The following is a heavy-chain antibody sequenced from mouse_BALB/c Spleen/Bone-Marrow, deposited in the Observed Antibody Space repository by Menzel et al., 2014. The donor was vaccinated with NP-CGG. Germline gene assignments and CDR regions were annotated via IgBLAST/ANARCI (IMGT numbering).Heavy chain of an antibody. CDR2: IYPGNVNT. CDR3: ARSRYGSYYGY. Sequence: VQLQQSGPELVKPGASVMISCKASNYTFTTYYIYWVKPRPGQGLEWIGWIYPGNVNTKYNEKFKAKATLTADKSSSTAYMQLSSLTSEDSAVYFCARSRYGSYYGYWGQGTPLTVSS. D-gene: IGHD1-1*01. J-gene: IGHJ2*01. CDR1: NYTFTTYY. V-gene: IGHV1S56*01.